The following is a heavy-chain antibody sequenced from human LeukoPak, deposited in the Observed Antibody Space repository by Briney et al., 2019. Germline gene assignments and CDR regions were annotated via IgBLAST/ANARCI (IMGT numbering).Heavy chain of an antibody. CDR3: ARDSVDTATRFDY. D-gene: IGHD5-18*01. Sequence: SETLSLTCTVSGYSISSGYYWGWIRQPPGKGLEWIGSIYHSGSTYYNPSLKSRVTISVDTSKNQFSLKLSSVTAADTAVYYCARDSVDTATRFDYWGQGTLVTVSS. J-gene: IGHJ4*02. CDR2: IYHSGST. CDR1: GYSISSGYY. V-gene: IGHV4-38-2*02.